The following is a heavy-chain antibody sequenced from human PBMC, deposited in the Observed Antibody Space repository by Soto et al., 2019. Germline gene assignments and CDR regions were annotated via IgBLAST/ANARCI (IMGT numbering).Heavy chain of an antibody. D-gene: IGHD6-19*01. CDR1: GFTFSSYG. J-gene: IGHJ4*02. CDR2: IWYDGSNK. V-gene: IGHV3-33*01. CDR3: ARLSGSGWYFDY. Sequence: QVQLVESGGGVVQPGRSPRLSCAVSGFTFSSYGMHWVRQAPGKGLEWVAVIWYDGSNKYYADSVKGRFTISRDNSKNTLYLQMNSLRAEDTAVYYCARLSGSGWYFDYWGQGTLVTVSS.